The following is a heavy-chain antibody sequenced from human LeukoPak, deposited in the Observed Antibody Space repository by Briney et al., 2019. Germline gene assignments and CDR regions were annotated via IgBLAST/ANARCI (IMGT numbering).Heavy chain of an antibody. V-gene: IGHV3-21*01. Sequence: TGGSLTLSCAASGFTFSSYSMNWVRQAPGKGLEWVSSISSSSSYIYYADSVKGRFTISRDNAKNSLYLQMNSLRAEDTAVYYCARVSHGDYGEFDYWGQGTLVTVSS. CDR2: ISSSSSYI. CDR3: ARVSHGDYGEFDY. D-gene: IGHD4-17*01. J-gene: IGHJ4*02. CDR1: GFTFSSYS.